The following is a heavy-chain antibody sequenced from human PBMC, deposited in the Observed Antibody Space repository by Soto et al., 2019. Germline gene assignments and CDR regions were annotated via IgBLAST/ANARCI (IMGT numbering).Heavy chain of an antibody. CDR1: GFTFTSSA. V-gene: IGHV1-58*01. D-gene: IGHD6-19*01. Sequence: ASVKVSCKASGFTFTSSAVQWVRQARGQRLEWIGWIVVGSGNTNYAQKFQERVTITRDMSTSTAYMELSSLRSEDTAVYYCAAPRVAGPYYYYYGMDVWGQGTTVTVSS. J-gene: IGHJ6*02. CDR3: AAPRVAGPYYYYYGMDV. CDR2: IVVGSGNT.